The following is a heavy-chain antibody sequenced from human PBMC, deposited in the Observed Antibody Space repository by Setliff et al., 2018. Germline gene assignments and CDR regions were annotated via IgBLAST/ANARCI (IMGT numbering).Heavy chain of an antibody. CDR1: GYTFTTYG. CDR2: ISA. J-gene: IGHJ6*03. D-gene: IGHD2-15*01. Sequence: GASVKVSCKASGYTFTTYGISWLRQAPGQGLEWMGWISAYAQKFQGRFTVSRDNAKNSLPLQMNSLRADDTAVYYCARAQGYCNGGRCYGYYYYFYMDVRGRGTTVTVSS. V-gene: IGHV1-18*01. CDR3: ARAQGYCNGGRCYGYYYYFYMDV.